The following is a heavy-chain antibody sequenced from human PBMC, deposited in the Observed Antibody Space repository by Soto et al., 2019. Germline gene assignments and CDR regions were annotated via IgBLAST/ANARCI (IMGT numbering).Heavy chain of an antibody. CDR2: LGFDGGGR. CDR3: SREPAGPDYAMDV. J-gene: IGHJ6*02. Sequence: PVGSLRLSCAASGFAFDTYGMHWVRQTPGKGLEWVAVLGFDGGGRYYAESVKGRFTISRDNSKKMLYLQMDSLRADDTALYYCSREPAGPDYAMDVWGQGTMVTVSS. CDR1: GFAFDTYG. V-gene: IGHV3-33*01.